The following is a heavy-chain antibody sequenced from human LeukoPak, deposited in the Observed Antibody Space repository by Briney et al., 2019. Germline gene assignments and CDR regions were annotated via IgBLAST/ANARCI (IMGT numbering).Heavy chain of an antibody. CDR3: ARRALSGYDLRDYYFDY. CDR2: IIPIFGTA. CDR1: GGTFSSHA. V-gene: IGHV1-69*01. D-gene: IGHD5-12*01. J-gene: IGHJ4*02. Sequence: GSSVKVSCKASGGTFSSHAISWVRQAPGQGLEWMGGIIPIFGTANYAQKFQGRVTITADESTSTAYMELSSLRSEDTAVYYCARRALSGYDLRDYYFDYWGQGTLVTVSS.